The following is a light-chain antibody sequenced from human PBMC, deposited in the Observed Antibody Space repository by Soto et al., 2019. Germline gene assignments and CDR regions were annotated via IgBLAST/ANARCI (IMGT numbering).Light chain of an antibody. CDR2: DAS. Sequence: EIVLTQSPATLSLSPGKGATLSCRASQSVTKYLAWYQQKPGQAPRLLIYDASNRATGIPARFSGSGSGTDFTLTISSLEPEDFAVYYCQQRDYWPLTFGPGTTVDIK. CDR1: QSVTKY. CDR3: QQRDYWPLT. V-gene: IGKV3-11*01. J-gene: IGKJ3*01.